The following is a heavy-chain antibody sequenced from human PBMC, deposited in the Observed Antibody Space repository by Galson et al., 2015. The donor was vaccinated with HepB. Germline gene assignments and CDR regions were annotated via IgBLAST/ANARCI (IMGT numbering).Heavy chain of an antibody. J-gene: IGHJ6*02. D-gene: IGHD5-18*01. CDR2: ISGSGGST. CDR1: GFTFSSYA. Sequence: SLRLSCAASGFTFSSYAMSWVRQAPGKGLEWVSAISGSGGSTYYADSVKGRFTISRDNSKNTLYLQMNSLRAEDTAVYYCAKDQGYSYGPYYYYGMDVWGQGTTVTVSS. V-gene: IGHV3-23*01. CDR3: AKDQGYSYGPYYYYGMDV.